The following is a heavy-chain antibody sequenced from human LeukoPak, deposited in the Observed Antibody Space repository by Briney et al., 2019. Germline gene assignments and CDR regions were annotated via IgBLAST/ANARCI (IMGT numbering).Heavy chain of an antibody. CDR1: RFTVSNNY. CDR3: ARDTSGTYPGAFDI. V-gene: IGHV3-66*02. CDR2: IYSGGDT. J-gene: IGHJ3*02. D-gene: IGHD1-26*01. Sequence: GGSLRLSRAASRFTVSNNYMNWVRQAPGKGLEWVSLIYSGGDTYYADSVKGRFTISRDNSKNTLYLQMNSLRTEDTAVYYCARDTSGTYPGAFDIWGQGTTVTVSS.